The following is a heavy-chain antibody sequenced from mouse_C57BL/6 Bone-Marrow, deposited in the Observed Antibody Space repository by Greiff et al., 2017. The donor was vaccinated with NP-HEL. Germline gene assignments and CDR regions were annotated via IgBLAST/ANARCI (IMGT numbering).Heavy chain of an antibody. CDR2: IDPSDSYT. V-gene: IGHV1-69*01. Sequence: QVQLQQPGAELVMPGASVKLSCKASGYTFTSYWMHWVKQRPGQGLEWIGEIDPSDSYTNYNQKFKGKSTLTVDKSSSTAYMQLSSLTSEDSAVYYCAREFIGAGFAYWGRGTLVTVSA. D-gene: IGHD2-14*01. CDR3: AREFIGAGFAY. J-gene: IGHJ3*01. CDR1: GYTFTSYW.